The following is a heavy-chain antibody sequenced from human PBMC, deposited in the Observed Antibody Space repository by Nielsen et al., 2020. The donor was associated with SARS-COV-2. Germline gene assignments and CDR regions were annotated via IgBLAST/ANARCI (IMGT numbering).Heavy chain of an antibody. CDR3: ARDGTGNGAYDL. J-gene: IGHJ3*01. D-gene: IGHD1-1*01. CDR1: GFTVSSNY. CDR2: SFSGGRT. Sequence: GESLKISCAASGFTVSSNYMSWVRQAPGKGLEWVSVSFSGGRTDYAGSVKGRFTISRDNSKNTVFFEMNSLRAEDTAVYYCARDGTGNGAYDLWGQGTMVTVSS. V-gene: IGHV3-53*01.